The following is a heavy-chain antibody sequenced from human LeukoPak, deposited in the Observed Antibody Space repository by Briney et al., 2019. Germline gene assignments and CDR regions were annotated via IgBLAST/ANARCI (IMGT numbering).Heavy chain of an antibody. CDR1: GFTFSSYA. CDR3: ANLLYDFWSGYYFDY. CDR2: ISGSGGST. D-gene: IGHD3-3*01. J-gene: IGHJ4*02. V-gene: IGHV3-23*01. Sequence: GGSLRLSCAASGFTFSSYAMSWVRQAPGKGLEWVSAISGSGGSTYYADSVKGRFTISRDNSKNTLYLQMNSLRAEDTAVYYCANLLYDFWSGYYFDYWGQGTLVAVSS.